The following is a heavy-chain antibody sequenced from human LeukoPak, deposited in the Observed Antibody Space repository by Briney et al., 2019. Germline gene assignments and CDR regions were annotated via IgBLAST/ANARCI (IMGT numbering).Heavy chain of an antibody. V-gene: IGHV1-46*01. Sequence: GASVKVSCKASGYTFTSYYMHWVRQAPGQGLEWTGIINPSGGSTSYAQKFQGGVTMTRDTSTSTVYMELSSLRSEDTAVYYCARDRAYYYGSGSYYKYGNHWFDPWGQGTLVTVSS. CDR3: ARDRAYYYGSGSYYKYGNHWFDP. D-gene: IGHD3-10*01. CDR1: GYTFTSYY. J-gene: IGHJ5*02. CDR2: INPSGGST.